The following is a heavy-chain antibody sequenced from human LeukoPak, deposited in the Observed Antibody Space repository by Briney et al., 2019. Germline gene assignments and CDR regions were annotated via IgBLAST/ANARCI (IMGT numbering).Heavy chain of an antibody. CDR3: ASLRDGYISTPGPFDY. D-gene: IGHD5-24*01. CDR2: ISYDGSNK. Sequence: GGSLRLSSAASGFTFSSYAMHWVRQAPGKGLEWVAVISYDGSNKYYADSVKGRFTISRDNSKNTLYLQMNSLRAEDTAVYYCASLRDGYISTPGPFDYWGQGTLVTVSS. CDR1: GFTFSSYA. J-gene: IGHJ4*02. V-gene: IGHV3-30*04.